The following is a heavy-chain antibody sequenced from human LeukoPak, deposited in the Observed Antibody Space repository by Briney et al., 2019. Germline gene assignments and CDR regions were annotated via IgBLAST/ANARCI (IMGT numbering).Heavy chain of an antibody. J-gene: IGHJ5*02. CDR2: IHTTGST. CDR3: ARDVYYYDSSRATWFDP. V-gene: IGHV4-4*07. D-gene: IGHD3-22*01. Sequence: SETLSLTCTVSGCSFSSYYWSWIRQPAGKGLEWSGRIHTTGSTNYNPSLKSRVTMSVDTSKNQFSLKLSSVTAADTAVYYCARDVYYYDSSRATWFDPWGQGTLVTVSS. CDR1: GCSFSSYY.